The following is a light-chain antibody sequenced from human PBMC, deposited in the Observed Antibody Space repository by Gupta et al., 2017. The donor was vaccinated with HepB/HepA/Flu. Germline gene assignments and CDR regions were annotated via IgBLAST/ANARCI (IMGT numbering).Light chain of an antibody. CDR2: KNS. V-gene: IGKV2-24*01. Sequence: DAVLTQTPLSSPVTLGQSASISCRSSESLVHSNGDTYFSWLQQRPGQPPRLLIYKNSQRRSGVPDRSSGRGAGTHFTPTNSRVQDEDVGVYYYRQSTHFPRTFGQGTKVDI. J-gene: IGKJ1*01. CDR3: RQSTHFPRT. CDR1: ESLVHSNGDTY.